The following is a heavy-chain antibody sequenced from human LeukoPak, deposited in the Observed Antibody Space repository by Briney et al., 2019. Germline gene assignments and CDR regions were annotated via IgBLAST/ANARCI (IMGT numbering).Heavy chain of an antibody. CDR3: AKWSPYGGNPGY. D-gene: IGHD4-23*01. CDR1: GFSFDTYE. Sequence: GGSLTLSCAASGFSFDTYEMNWVRQAPGKGLEWVSYISSSGLTIYYADSVKGRFTISRDNAKNSLSLQMNSLRAEDTAVYYCAKWSPYGGNPGYWGQGTLVTVSS. V-gene: IGHV3-48*03. CDR2: ISSSGLTI. J-gene: IGHJ4*02.